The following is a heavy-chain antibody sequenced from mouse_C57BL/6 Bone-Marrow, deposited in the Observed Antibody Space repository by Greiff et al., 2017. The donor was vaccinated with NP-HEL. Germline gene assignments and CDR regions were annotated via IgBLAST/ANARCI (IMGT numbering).Heavy chain of an antibody. CDR3: AAGVWFPYYAMDY. CDR2: IYPRSGNT. Sequence: QVQLQQSGAELARPGASVKLSCKASGYTFTSYGISWVKQRPGQGLEWIGEIYPRSGNTYYNEKFKGKATLTADKSSSTAYMELRSLTSEDSAVYFCAAGVWFPYYAMDYWGQGTSVTVSS. V-gene: IGHV1-81*01. D-gene: IGHD2-10*02. J-gene: IGHJ4*01. CDR1: GYTFTSYG.